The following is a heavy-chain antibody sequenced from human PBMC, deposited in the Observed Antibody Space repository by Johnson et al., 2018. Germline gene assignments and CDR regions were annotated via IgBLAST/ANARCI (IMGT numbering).Heavy chain of an antibody. V-gene: IGHV3-9*01. J-gene: IGHJ3*02. CDR3: TRARITMIVVVMDDDAFDI. CDR2: ISWNSGSI. Sequence: VQLVQSGGGLVQPGRSLRLSCAASGFTFDDYAMHWVRQAPGKGLEWVSVISWNSGSIGYADSVKGRFTISRDNAKNSLYLQMNSLKTEDTAGYYCTRARITMIVVVMDDDAFDIWGQGTMVTVSS. CDR1: GFTFDDYA. D-gene: IGHD3-22*01.